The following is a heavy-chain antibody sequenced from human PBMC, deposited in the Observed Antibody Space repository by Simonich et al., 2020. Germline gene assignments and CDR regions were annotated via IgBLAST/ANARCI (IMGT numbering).Heavy chain of an antibody. Sequence: QLQLQESGPGLVKPSETLSLTCTVSGGSISSSSYYWGWIRQPPRKGLEWIGSINYSGSTYYNPSLKSRVTISVDTSKHQFSLKLSSVTAADTAVYYCARHAGFAFDIWGQGTMVTVSS. J-gene: IGHJ3*02. CDR3: ARHAGFAFDI. CDR2: INYSGST. CDR1: GGSISSSSYY. D-gene: IGHD6-13*01. V-gene: IGHV4-39*01.